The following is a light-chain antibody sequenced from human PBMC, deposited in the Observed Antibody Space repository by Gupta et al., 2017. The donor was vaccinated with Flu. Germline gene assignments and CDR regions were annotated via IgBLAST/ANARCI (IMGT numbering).Light chain of an antibody. Sequence: QSVLTQPPSVSGAPGQRVTISCPGSSSNIGAGYDVHWYQQLPGTAPKLLIYGNSNRPSGVPDRFSGSKSGTSASLAITGLQAEDEADYYCQSYDSSLSGLLFGGGTKLTVL. CDR3: QSYDSSLSGLL. J-gene: IGLJ2*01. V-gene: IGLV1-40*01. CDR1: SSNIGAGYD. CDR2: GNS.